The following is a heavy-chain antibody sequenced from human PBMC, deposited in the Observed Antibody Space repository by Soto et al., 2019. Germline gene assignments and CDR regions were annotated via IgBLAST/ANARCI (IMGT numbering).Heavy chain of an antibody. D-gene: IGHD3-3*01. CDR2: ISGSGGST. CDR3: AKDSDYDFWSGYYYY. Sequence: LRLSCAASGFTFSSYAMSWVRQAPGKGLEWVSAISGSGGSTYYADSVKGRFTISRDNSKNTLYLQMNSLRAEDTAVYYCAKDSDYDFWSGYYYYWGQGTLVTVSS. V-gene: IGHV3-23*01. J-gene: IGHJ4*02. CDR1: GFTFSSYA.